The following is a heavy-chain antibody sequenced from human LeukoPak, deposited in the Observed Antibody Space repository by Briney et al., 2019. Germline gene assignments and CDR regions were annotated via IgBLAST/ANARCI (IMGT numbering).Heavy chain of an antibody. V-gene: IGHV4-39*07. CDR2: SHYTGYA. Sequence: SETLSLTCTVSGGSTISNDYYWGWIRQPPGKGLEWIGSSHYTGYAYYNPSLKSRVTISVDTSKNQFSLKLTSVTAADTAVYYCARGGPAAAPWGWFDPWGQGTLVTVSS. CDR1: GGSTISNDYY. CDR3: ARGGPAAAPWGWFDP. J-gene: IGHJ5*02. D-gene: IGHD2-15*01.